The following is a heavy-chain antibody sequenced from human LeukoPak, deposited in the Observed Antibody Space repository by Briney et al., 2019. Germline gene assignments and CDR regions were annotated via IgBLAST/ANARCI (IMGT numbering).Heavy chain of an antibody. CDR2: ISYDGSNK. V-gene: IGHV3-30*18. J-gene: IGHJ4*02. D-gene: IGHD2-15*01. Sequence: WIRQPPGKGLEWVAVISYDGSNKYYADSVKGRFTISRDNSKNTLFLQMNSLRAEDTAVYYCVKDKGNNVGLFYYFDYWGQGTLVAVSS. CDR3: VKDKGNNVGLFYYFDY.